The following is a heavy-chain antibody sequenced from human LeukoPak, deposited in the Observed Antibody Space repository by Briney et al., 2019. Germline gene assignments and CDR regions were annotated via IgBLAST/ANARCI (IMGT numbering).Heavy chain of an antibody. Sequence: GGSLRLSCAASGFIVSNNYMSWVRQAPGKGPEWVSVIYSGGSTYYADSVKGRFTISRDNSKNTLYLQMNSLRAEDTAVYYCARDYRPYCSSTSCLGFFFDYWGQGTLVTVSS. CDR3: ARDYRPYCSSTSCLGFFFDY. V-gene: IGHV3-53*05. J-gene: IGHJ4*02. CDR1: GFIVSNNY. D-gene: IGHD2-2*01. CDR2: IYSGGST.